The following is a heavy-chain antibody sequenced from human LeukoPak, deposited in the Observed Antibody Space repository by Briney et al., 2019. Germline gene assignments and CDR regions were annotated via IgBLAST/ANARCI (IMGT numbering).Heavy chain of an antibody. CDR2: ISSSGSTI. V-gene: IGHV3-48*03. CDR3: AKELRSAFDI. D-gene: IGHD5-12*01. CDR1: GFTFSSYE. Sequence: PGGSLRLSCAASGFTFSSYEMNWVRQAPGKGLEWVSYISSSGSTIYYADSVKGRFTISRDNSKNTLYLQMNSLRAEDTAVYYCAKELRSAFDIWGQGTMVTVSS. J-gene: IGHJ3*02.